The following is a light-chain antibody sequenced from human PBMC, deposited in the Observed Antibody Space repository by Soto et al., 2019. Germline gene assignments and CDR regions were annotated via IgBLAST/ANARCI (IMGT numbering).Light chain of an antibody. CDR2: KSS. J-gene: IGKJ1*01. V-gene: IGKV1-5*03. Sequence: DIQMTQSPSTLSASVGDRVTITCRASQSISGWLAWYQQKPGKAPKLLIHKSSSLESGVPSRFSRSGSGTEFSLTINSHQPDDYAPYYCQQYNSYLWTFGQGTKVEIK. CDR3: QQYNSYLWT. CDR1: QSISGW.